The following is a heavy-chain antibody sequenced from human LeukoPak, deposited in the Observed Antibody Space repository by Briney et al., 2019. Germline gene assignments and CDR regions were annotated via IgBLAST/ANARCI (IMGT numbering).Heavy chain of an antibody. V-gene: IGHV4-39*07. Sequence: SETLSLTCTVSGGSISSSSYYWGWIRQPPGKGLEWIGSIYYSGSTNYNPSLKSRVIMSVDTSKNQFSLNLSSVTAADTAVYYCARDYLERLDGSYMDVWGKGTTVTVSS. J-gene: IGHJ6*03. CDR3: ARDYLERLDGSYMDV. CDR1: GGSISSSSYY. CDR2: IYYSGST. D-gene: IGHD1-1*01.